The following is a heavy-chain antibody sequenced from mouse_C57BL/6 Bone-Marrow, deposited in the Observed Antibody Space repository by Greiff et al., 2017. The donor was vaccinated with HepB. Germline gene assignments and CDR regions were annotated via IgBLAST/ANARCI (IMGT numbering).Heavy chain of an antibody. D-gene: IGHD2-4*01. V-gene: IGHV5-4*01. CDR3: ARGIYYDGGFAY. Sequence: DVQLVESGGGLVKPGGSLKLSCAASGFTFSSYAMSWVRQTPEKRLEWVATISDGGSYTYYPDNVKGRFTISRDNAKNNLYLQMSHLKSEDTAMYYCARGIYYDGGFAYWGQGTLVTVSA. CDR2: ISDGGSYT. J-gene: IGHJ3*01. CDR1: GFTFSSYA.